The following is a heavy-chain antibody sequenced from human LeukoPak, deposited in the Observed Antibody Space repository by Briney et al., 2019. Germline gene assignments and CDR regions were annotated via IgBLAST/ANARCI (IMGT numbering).Heavy chain of an antibody. V-gene: IGHV4-39*01. CDR1: GGSISSGGYY. CDR2: INHSGST. Sequence: PSETLSLTCTVSGGSISSGGYYWSWIRQPPGKGLEWIGEINHSGSTNYNPSLKSRVTILVDTSKNQFSLKLSSVTAADTAVYYCARHVASYWEFDYWGQGTLVTVSS. J-gene: IGHJ4*02. D-gene: IGHD1-26*01. CDR3: ARHVASYWEFDY.